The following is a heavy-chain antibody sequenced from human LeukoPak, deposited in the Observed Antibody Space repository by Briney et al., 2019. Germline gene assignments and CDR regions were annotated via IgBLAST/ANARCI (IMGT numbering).Heavy chain of an antibody. Sequence: SETLSLTCTASGGSISSYYWSWIRQPAGKGLEWIGRIYTSGSTNYNPSLKSRVTMSVDTSKNQFSLKLSSVTAADTAVYYCARGSSSSWSPPLHYFDYWGQGTLVTVSS. CDR1: GGSISSYY. D-gene: IGHD6-13*01. J-gene: IGHJ4*02. CDR2: IYTSGST. V-gene: IGHV4-4*07. CDR3: ARGSSSSWSPPLHYFDY.